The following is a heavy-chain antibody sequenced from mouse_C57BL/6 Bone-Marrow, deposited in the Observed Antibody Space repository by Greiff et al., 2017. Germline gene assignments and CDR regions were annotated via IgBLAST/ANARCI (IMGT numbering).Heavy chain of an antibody. CDR3: AREGGQLRSRLFAY. Sequence: VKLVESGAELARPGASVKLSCKASGYTFTSYGISWVKQRTGQGLEWIGEIYPRSGNTYYNEKFKGKATLTADQSSSTAYMELRSLTSEDSAVYFCAREGGQLRSRLFAYWGQGTLVTVSA. J-gene: IGHJ3*01. CDR2: IYPRSGNT. CDR1: GYTFTSYG. V-gene: IGHV1-81*01. D-gene: IGHD3-2*02.